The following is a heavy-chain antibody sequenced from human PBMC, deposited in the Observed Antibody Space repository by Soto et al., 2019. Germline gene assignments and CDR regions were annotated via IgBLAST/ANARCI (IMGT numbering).Heavy chain of an antibody. Sequence: SETLSLTCTVSGGSISSYYWSWIRQPPGKGLEWIGYIYYSGSTNYNPFLKSRVTISVDTSKNQFSLKLSSMTAADTAVYYCARNTDFWSPRYYYMDVWGKGTTVTVSS. D-gene: IGHD3-3*01. J-gene: IGHJ6*03. CDR3: ARNTDFWSPRYYYMDV. V-gene: IGHV4-59*01. CDR2: IYYSGST. CDR1: GGSISSYY.